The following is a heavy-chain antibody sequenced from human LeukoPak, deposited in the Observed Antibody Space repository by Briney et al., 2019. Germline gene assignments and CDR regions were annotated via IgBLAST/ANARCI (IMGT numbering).Heavy chain of an antibody. CDR2: IIGSGGDT. Sequence: PGGSLRLSCAASGLTFSSYAMVWVRQTPGRGLEWVSVIIGSGGDTNYADSVRGRFAISRDNSKNTLYLQMNNLRDEDTAIYYCAKARGAVAPTGRIFDFWGQGTLVTVSS. CDR1: GLTFSSYA. V-gene: IGHV3-23*01. CDR3: AKARGAVAPTGRIFDF. D-gene: IGHD2-15*01. J-gene: IGHJ5*01.